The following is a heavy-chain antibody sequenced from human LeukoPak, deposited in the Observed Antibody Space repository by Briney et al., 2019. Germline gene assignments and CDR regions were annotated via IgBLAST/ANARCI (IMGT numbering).Heavy chain of an antibody. V-gene: IGHV1-69*13. Sequence: ASVKVSCKASGGTFSSYAISWVRQAPGQGLEWMGGIIPIFGTANYAQKFQGRVTITADESTSTAYMELSSLRSEDTAVYYCASQDRSGIAAAGPERYQDYWGQGTLVTVSS. CDR3: ASQDRSGIAAAGPERYQDY. J-gene: IGHJ4*02. CDR1: GGTFSSYA. CDR2: IIPIFGTA. D-gene: IGHD6-13*01.